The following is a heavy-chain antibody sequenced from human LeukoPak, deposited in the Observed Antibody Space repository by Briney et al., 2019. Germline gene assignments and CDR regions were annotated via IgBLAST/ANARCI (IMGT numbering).Heavy chain of an antibody. V-gene: IGHV3-7*04. J-gene: IGHJ4*02. Sequence: GGTLRLSCAASGFTFSSYWMSWVPQAPGKGLDWLANTKHDGTEKYYVDSVKGRFTLSRDNANTSLFLQMNSLRAEDTAVYYCARETRWELFDYWGQGILVTVSS. CDR3: ARETRWELFDY. CDR2: TKHDGTEK. D-gene: IGHD1-26*01. CDR1: GFTFSSYW.